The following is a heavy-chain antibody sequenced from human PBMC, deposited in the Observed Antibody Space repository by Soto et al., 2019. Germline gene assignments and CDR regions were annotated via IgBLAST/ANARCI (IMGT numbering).Heavy chain of an antibody. D-gene: IGHD2-2*01. CDR3: ATNLRNCSSTSCYRRPYYYYYMDV. J-gene: IGHJ6*03. CDR1: GDSVSSNSAA. CDR2: TYYRSKWFN. V-gene: IGHV6-1*01. Sequence: SPTLSITCDISGDSVSSNSAAWNWIRQSPSRGLEWLGRTYYRSKWFNDYAVSVKSRITINPDTFKNQFSLQLNSVTPEDTAVYYCATNLRNCSSTSCYRRPYYYYYMDVWGKGTTVTVSS.